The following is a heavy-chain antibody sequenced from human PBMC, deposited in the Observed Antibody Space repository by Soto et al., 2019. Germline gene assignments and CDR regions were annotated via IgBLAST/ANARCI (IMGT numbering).Heavy chain of an antibody. CDR2: ISPFFVTT. J-gene: IGHJ4*02. Sequence: QVHLVQSGADGRKSGSSVRVSCTASGGGTLSNDAISWVRQAPGQGLEWLGRISPFFVTTDYSQSFQGRLTMTADASTGTVYMDLRSLKSDETAVYYCAREVVTETTWGSFDSWGQGTLVTVSS. CDR1: GGGTLSNDA. D-gene: IGHD2-21*02. V-gene: IGHV1-69*01. CDR3: AREVVTETTWGSFDS.